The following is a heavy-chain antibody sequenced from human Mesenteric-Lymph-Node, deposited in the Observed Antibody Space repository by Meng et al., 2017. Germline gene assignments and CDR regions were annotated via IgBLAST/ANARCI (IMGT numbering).Heavy chain of an antibody. V-gene: IGHV4-31*02. J-gene: IGHJ4*02. CDR2: IYYSGST. D-gene: IGHD6-19*01. CDR1: GGSISSGGYY. CDR3: ARVSSGWDYFDY. Sequence: EPAPGLVNPADSLSLTSSVAGGSISSGGYYWSWIRQHPGKGLEWFGHIYYSGSTFYNPSLKRRVIISIDTSKNQFSLNLRSVTAADTAVYYCARVSSGWDYFDYWGQGTLVTVSS.